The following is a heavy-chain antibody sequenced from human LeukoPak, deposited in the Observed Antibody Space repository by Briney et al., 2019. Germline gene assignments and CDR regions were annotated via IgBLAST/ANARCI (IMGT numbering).Heavy chain of an antibody. CDR2: IIPMFGIT. J-gene: IGHJ4*02. D-gene: IGHD3-22*01. CDR1: GATFTNYA. CDR3: ATGGINHFDSSGYYNF. V-gene: IGHV1-69*04. Sequence: SVKVSCKASGATFTNYAFTWVRQAPGQGLEWMGRIIPMFGITNYAQKFQGSVTITADKSSSTAYMELSSLRSEDSAMYYCATGGINHFDSSGYYNFWGQGTLVTVSS.